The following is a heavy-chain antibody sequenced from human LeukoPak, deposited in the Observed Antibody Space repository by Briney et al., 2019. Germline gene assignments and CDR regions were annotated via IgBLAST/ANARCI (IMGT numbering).Heavy chain of an antibody. V-gene: IGHV3-66*02. Sequence: GGSLRLSCAASGFTVSNNYMSWVRQAPGKGLEWVSVIYSAGITYYADSVKGRFTISRDNSKNTLYLQMNSLRAEDTAVYYCASGSSPPSYFDYWGQGTLVTVSS. CDR3: ASGSSPPSYFDY. D-gene: IGHD2-15*01. CDR2: IYSAGIT. J-gene: IGHJ4*02. CDR1: GFTVSNNY.